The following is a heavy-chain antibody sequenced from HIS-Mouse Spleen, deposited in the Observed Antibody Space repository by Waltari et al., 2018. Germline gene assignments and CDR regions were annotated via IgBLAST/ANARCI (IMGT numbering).Heavy chain of an antibody. CDR2: INSDGSST. J-gene: IGHJ3*02. D-gene: IGHD1-26*01. CDR1: GFTFSSYW. CDR3: AREPTGWGDAFDI. Sequence: EVQLVESGGGLVQPGGSLRLSCAAPGFTFSSYWMHWVRQAPGKGLVWVSRINSDGSSTSYADSVKGRFTISRDNAKNTLYLQMNSLRAEDTAVYYCAREPTGWGDAFDIWGQGTMVTVSS. V-gene: IGHV3-74*01.